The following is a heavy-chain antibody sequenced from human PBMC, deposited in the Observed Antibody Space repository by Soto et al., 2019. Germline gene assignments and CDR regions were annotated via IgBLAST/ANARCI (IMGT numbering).Heavy chain of an antibody. Sequence: EVQLLASGGDLVQPGGSLRLSCAASGFTFSNYAMSWARQAPGKGLEWVSLIRGSGGPTNYADSVKGRFTVSRDNSKNMLFLQMNSLRAEDTAVYYCVKDFRGGYDWTHDWGQGTLVTVSS. CDR3: VKDFRGGYDWTHD. V-gene: IGHV3-23*01. J-gene: IGHJ4*02. CDR1: GFTFSNYA. CDR2: IRGSGGPT. D-gene: IGHD5-12*01.